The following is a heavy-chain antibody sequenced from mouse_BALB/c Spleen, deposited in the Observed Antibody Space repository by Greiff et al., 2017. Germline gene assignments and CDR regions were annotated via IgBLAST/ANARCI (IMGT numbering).Heavy chain of an antibody. V-gene: IGHV5-4*02. Sequence: EVQGVESGGGLVKPGGSLKLSCAASGFTFSDYYMYWVRQTPEKRLEWVATISDGGSYTYYPDSVKGRFTISRDNAKNNLYLQMSSLKSEDTAMYYCARDKGGLRRLDYWGQGTSVTVSS. D-gene: IGHD2-2*01. J-gene: IGHJ4*01. CDR1: GFTFSDYY. CDR2: ISDGGSYT. CDR3: ARDKGGLRRLDY.